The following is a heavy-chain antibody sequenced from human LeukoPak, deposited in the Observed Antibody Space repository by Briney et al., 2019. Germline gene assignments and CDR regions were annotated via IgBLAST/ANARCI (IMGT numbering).Heavy chain of an antibody. Sequence: ASVKVSCKVSGYTLTELSMHWVRQAPGKGLEWMGGFDPEDGETIYAQKFQGRVTMTEDTSTDTAYMELSSLRSEDMAVYYCATERYCSGGSCYSANWFDPWGQGTLVTVSS. J-gene: IGHJ5*02. CDR1: GYTLTELS. V-gene: IGHV1-24*01. CDR2: FDPEDGET. D-gene: IGHD2-15*01. CDR3: ATERYCSGGSCYSANWFDP.